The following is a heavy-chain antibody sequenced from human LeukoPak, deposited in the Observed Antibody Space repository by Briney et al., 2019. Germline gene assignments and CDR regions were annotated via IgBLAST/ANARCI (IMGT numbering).Heavy chain of an antibody. CDR3: ARQVDFYYQYYYFDY. D-gene: IGHD3-22*01. J-gene: IGHJ4*02. CDR1: GGSISSSSYY. V-gene: IGHV4-39*01. Sequence: SSETLSLTCTVSGGSISSSSYYWGWIRQPPGKGLEWIGSIYYSGSTYYNPSLKSRVTISVDTSKNQFSLKLSSVTAADTAVYYCARQVDFYYQYYYFDYWGQGTLVTVSS. CDR2: IYYSGST.